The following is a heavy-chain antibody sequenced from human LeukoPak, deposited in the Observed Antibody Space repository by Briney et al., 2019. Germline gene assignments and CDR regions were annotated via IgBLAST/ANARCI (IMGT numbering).Heavy chain of an antibody. J-gene: IGHJ3*02. Sequence: GGSLRLSCAASGFTVSSNYMSWVRQAPGKGLEWVAVIWGDGSKKYYADSVKGRFTISRDNSKNTLYLQMNSLRAEDTAVYYCARAEVPAALKSGAFDIWGQGTMVTVSS. CDR2: IWGDGSKK. V-gene: IGHV3-33*08. CDR3: ARAEVPAALKSGAFDI. D-gene: IGHD2-2*01. CDR1: GFTVSSNY.